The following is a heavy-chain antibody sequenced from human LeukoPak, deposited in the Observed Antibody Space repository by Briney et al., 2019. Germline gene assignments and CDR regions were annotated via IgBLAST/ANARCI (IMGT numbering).Heavy chain of an antibody. Sequence: ASVKVSCKASGYTFTGYYMHWVRQAPGQGLEWMGWINPNSGGTNYAQKFQGRVTMTRDTSISTAYMELSRLRSDDTAVYYCARGLVVVPEYFDYWGQGTLVTVSS. V-gene: IGHV1-2*02. CDR1: GYTFTGYY. J-gene: IGHJ4*02. CDR2: INPNSGGT. D-gene: IGHD3-22*01. CDR3: ARGLVVVPEYFDY.